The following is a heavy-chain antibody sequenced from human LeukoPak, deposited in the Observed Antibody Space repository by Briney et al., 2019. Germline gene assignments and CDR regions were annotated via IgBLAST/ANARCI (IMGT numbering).Heavy chain of an antibody. V-gene: IGHV5-51*01. CDR3: ASLIGTAAGTLVPAYAFDI. D-gene: IGHD6-13*01. J-gene: IGHJ3*02. CDR2: IYPGDSDT. CDR1: GYSFTSYW. Sequence: GESLRISCKGSGYSFTSYWIGWVRQMPGKGLEWMGIIYPGDSDTRYSPSFQGQVTISADKSISTAYLQWSSLKASDTAMYYCASLIGTAAGTLVPAYAFDIWGQGTMVTVSS.